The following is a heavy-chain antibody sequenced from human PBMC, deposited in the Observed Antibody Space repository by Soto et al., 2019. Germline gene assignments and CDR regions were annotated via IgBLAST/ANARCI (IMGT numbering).Heavy chain of an antibody. CDR1: GYTFTSYA. Sequence: QVQLVQSGAEVKKPGASVKVSCKASGYTFTSYAMHWVRQAPGQRLEWMGWINAGNGNTKYSQKFQGRVTITRDTSGSTAYMELSSLRSEDTAVYYCARIPGYSNGDLWGRGTLVTVSS. CDR3: ARIPGYSNGDL. J-gene: IGHJ2*01. CDR2: INAGNGNT. V-gene: IGHV1-3*01. D-gene: IGHD2-21*01.